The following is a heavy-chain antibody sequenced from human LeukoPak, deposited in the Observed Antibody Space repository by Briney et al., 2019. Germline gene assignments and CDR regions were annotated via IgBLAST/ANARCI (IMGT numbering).Heavy chain of an antibody. CDR1: GFTFSSYG. D-gene: IGHD6-13*01. J-gene: IGHJ5*02. CDR2: ISGSGGST. Sequence: PGGSLRLSCAASGFTFSSYGMHWVRQAPGKGLEWVSAISGSGGSTYYADSVKGRFTISRDNSKNTLYLQMNSLRAEDTAVYYCAKSRSSSWYRGTVGFDPWGQGTLVTVSS. V-gene: IGHV3-23*01. CDR3: AKSRSSSWYRGTVGFDP.